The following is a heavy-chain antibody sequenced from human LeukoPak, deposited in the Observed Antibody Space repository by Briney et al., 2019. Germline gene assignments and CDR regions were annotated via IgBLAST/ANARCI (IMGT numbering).Heavy chain of an antibody. Sequence: SETLSLTCAVSGGSISSGSYSWNWIRQPPGKGLEWIGYIYYSGSTNYNPSLKSRVTISVDTSKNQFSLKLSSVTAADTAVYYGARDPSIVGATSHFDYWGQGTLVTVSS. J-gene: IGHJ4*02. CDR1: GGSISSGSYS. V-gene: IGHV4-61*01. D-gene: IGHD1-26*01. CDR2: IYYSGST. CDR3: ARDPSIVGATSHFDY.